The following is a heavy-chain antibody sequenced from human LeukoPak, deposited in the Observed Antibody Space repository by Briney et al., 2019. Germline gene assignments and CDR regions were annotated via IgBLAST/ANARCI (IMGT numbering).Heavy chain of an antibody. CDR1: GGSFSGYY. V-gene: IGHV4-34*01. CDR2: INHSGST. Sequence: PSETLSLTCAVYGGSFSGYYWSWIRQPPGKGLEWIGEINHSGSTNYNPSLKSRVTISVDTSKNQFSLKLSSVTAADTAVYYCARDLGRYGDYWGQGTLVTVSS. D-gene: IGHD1-26*01. CDR3: ARDLGRYGDY. J-gene: IGHJ4*02.